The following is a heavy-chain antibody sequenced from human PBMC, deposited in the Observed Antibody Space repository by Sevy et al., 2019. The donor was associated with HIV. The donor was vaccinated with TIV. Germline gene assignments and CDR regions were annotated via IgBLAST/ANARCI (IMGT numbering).Heavy chain of an antibody. V-gene: IGHV1-69*13. J-gene: IGHJ3*02. D-gene: IGHD3-22*01. CDR3: ARLYHDGSGVQAFDI. Sequence: ASVKVYCKASGGTFSSYGIRWVRQAPGQGLEWMGGFIPIFGTTNYAQKFQGRVTITADESTSTAYMELSSLRSEDTATYYCARLYHDGSGVQAFDIRGQGTMVTVSS. CDR1: GGTFSSYG. CDR2: FIPIFGTT.